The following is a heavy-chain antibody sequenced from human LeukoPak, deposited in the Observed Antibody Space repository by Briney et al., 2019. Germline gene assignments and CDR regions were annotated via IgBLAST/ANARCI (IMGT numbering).Heavy chain of an antibody. J-gene: IGHJ4*02. CDR3: ARHGNYYDSSGYNYYFDY. V-gene: IGHV4-59*08. D-gene: IGHD3-22*01. Sequence: PSETPSLTCTVSGGSISSYYWSWIRQPPGKGLEGIGNIYYSGSTKYNPTLKSRVTISVDTSKNHFSLKLSSVTAADTAVYYCARHGNYYDSSGYNYYFDYWGQGTLGTVSS. CDR2: IYYSGST. CDR1: GGSISSYY.